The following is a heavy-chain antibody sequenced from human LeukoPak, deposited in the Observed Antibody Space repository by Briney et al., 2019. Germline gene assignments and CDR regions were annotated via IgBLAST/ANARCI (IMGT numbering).Heavy chain of an antibody. V-gene: IGHV3-48*03. Sequence: GGSLRLSCAASGFTFSSYEMNWVRQAPGKGLEWVSYISSSGSTIYYADSVKGRFTISRDNAKNSLYLQMNSLRAEDTAVYYCARDDWAGYYYYMDVWGKGTTVTVSS. D-gene: IGHD2-21*01. CDR1: GFTFSSYE. CDR2: ISSSGSTI. CDR3: ARDDWAGYYYYMDV. J-gene: IGHJ6*03.